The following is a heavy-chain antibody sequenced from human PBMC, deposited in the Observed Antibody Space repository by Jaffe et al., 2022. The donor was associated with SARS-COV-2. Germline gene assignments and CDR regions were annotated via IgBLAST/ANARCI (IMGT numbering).Heavy chain of an antibody. Sequence: QVQLVESGGGVVQPGRSLRLSCAASGFTFSSYAMHWVRQAPGKGLEWVAVISYDGSNKYYADSVKGRFTISRDNSKNTLYLQMNSLRAEDTAVYYCARYSLRYYYDSSGYYSSSGLDYWGQGTLVTVSS. CDR3: ARYSLRYYYDSSGYYSSSGLDY. V-gene: IGHV3-30*04. CDR1: GFTFSSYA. CDR2: ISYDGSNK. D-gene: IGHD3-22*01. J-gene: IGHJ4*02.